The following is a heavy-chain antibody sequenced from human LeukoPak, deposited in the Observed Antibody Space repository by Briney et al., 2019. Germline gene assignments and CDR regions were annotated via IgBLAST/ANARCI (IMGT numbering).Heavy chain of an antibody. CDR2: IRYDGSNK. J-gene: IGHJ4*02. CDR3: AKDGTYYYDSSGYSFDY. Sequence: GGSLRLSCAASGFTFSSYGMHWVRQAPRKGLEWVAFIRYDGSNKYYADSVKGRFTISRDNSKDTLYLQMNSLRAEDTAVYYCAKDGTYYYDSSGYSFDYWGQGTLVTVSS. CDR1: GFTFSSYG. V-gene: IGHV3-30*02. D-gene: IGHD3-22*01.